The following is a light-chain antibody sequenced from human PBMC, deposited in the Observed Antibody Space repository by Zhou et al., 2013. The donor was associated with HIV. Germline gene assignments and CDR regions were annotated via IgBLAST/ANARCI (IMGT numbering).Light chain of an antibody. CDR1: QSLSDW. CDR3: QQSYTTPWA. J-gene: IGKJ1*01. V-gene: IGKV1-5*03. CDR2: QAS. Sequence: IQMTQSPSTLSASVGDNVTITCRASQSLSDWLAWYQQRPGRAPKLLVYQASTLQYGVPSRFSGSGYGTDFTLTISSLQPEDFATYYCQQSYTTPWAFGQGTKVEIK.